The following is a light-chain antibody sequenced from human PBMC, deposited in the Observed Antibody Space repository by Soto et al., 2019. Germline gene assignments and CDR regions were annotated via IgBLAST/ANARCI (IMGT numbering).Light chain of an antibody. Sequence: SYELTQPPSVSVSPGQTARITCSGDALPTRFAHWYKQKAGHAPVQVIYEDNKRPSGIPERFSGSSSGTVATLVISEAQVEDEGDYYCFSPDNSGNLGVFGPGTKV. J-gene: IGLJ1*01. CDR1: ALPTRF. CDR3: FSPDNSGNLGV. V-gene: IGLV3-10*01. CDR2: EDN.